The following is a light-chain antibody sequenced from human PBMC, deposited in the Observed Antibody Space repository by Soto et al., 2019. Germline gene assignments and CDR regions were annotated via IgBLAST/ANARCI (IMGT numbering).Light chain of an antibody. Sequence: QSPPTLSASVGDRVTITCRASQTISTWMAWYQQKPGKAPKLLVYDASTLQSGVASRFSGSGSGTEFTLIISGLQPDDSETYYCKQYTNTNTAFLLGQGTNLDI. V-gene: IGKV1-5*01. J-gene: IGKJ2*01. CDR2: DAS. CDR1: QTISTW. CDR3: KQYTNTNTAFL.